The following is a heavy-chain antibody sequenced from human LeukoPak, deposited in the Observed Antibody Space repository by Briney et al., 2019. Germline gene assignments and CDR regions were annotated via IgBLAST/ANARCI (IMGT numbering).Heavy chain of an antibody. D-gene: IGHD6-6*01. CDR1: GFTFDDYA. J-gene: IGHJ5*02. V-gene: IGHV3-9*01. Sequence: GRSLRLSCAASGFTFDDYAMHWVRQAPGKGLEWVSGISYNSGGTDYADSVKGRFTISRDNARKSLYLQMNGLRPEDTALYYCAKDSESSSTTGALDTWGQGILVTVSS. CDR2: ISYNSGGT. CDR3: AKDSESSSTTGALDT.